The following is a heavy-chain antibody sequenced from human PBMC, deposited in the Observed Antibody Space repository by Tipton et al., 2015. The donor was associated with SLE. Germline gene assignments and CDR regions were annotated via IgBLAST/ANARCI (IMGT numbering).Heavy chain of an antibody. J-gene: IGHJ1*01. D-gene: IGHD6-13*01. Sequence: SLRLSCAASGFTFSSYAMSWVRQAPGKGLEWVSAISGSGGSTYYADSVKGRFTISRDNSKNTLYLQMNSLRAEDTAVYYCAKDRAYSSSWAESFQHWGQGTLVTVSS. V-gene: IGHV3-23*01. CDR1: GFTFSSYA. CDR3: AKDRAYSSSWAESFQH. CDR2: ISGSGGST.